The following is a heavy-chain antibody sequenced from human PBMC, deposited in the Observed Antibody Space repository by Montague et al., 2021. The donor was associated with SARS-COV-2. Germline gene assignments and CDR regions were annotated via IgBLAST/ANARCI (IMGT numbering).Heavy chain of an antibody. D-gene: IGHD2-2*03. CDR1: GASFSDYY. CDR3: ARGTAGY. V-gene: IGHV4-34*01. J-gene: IGHJ4*02. Sequence: SETLSLTCAVYGASFSDYYWSWIRQPPGEGLEWIGRINHGGSTNYNPSLKSRVTISIDTSKNQFSLKLSSVTAADTAVYYCARGTAGYWGKGTLVTVSS. CDR2: INHGGST.